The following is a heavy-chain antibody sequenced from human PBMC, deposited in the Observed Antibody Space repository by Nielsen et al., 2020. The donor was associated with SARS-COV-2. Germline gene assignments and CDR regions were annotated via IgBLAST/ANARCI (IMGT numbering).Heavy chain of an antibody. Sequence: SETLSLTCSVSGGSISGSDYYWTWIRQSPGKGLEWIGYIYYSGSTYYNPSLMGRVTMSVDTFENQFSLELSSVTAADTAVYYCARDAYGDSSYYSYGLDVWGQGTTVTVSS. V-gene: IGHV4-30-4*01. CDR1: GGSISGSDYY. D-gene: IGHD4-17*01. J-gene: IGHJ6*02. CDR2: IYYSGST. CDR3: ARDAYGDSSYYSYGLDV.